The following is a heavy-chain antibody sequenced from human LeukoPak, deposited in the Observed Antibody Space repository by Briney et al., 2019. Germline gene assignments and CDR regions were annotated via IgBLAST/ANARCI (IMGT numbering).Heavy chain of an antibody. CDR3: ARDLSVHAFDI. D-gene: IGHD2/OR15-2a*01. CDR2: MHGSGSP. CDR1: GASVRSDH. V-gene: IGHV4-59*02. Sequence: SETLSLTCTVSGASVRSDHWNWIRQSPGKGLEWIAYMHGSGSPNYNPSLASRLTLSVDATENLLSLKLTSVTAADTAVYFCARDLSVHAFDIWGQGTLVTVSS. J-gene: IGHJ3*02.